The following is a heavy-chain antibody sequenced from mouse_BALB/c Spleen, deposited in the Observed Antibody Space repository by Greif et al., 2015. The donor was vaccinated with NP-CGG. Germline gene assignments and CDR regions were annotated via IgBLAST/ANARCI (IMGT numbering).Heavy chain of an antibody. Sequence: QVHVKQSGAELAKPGASVKMSCKASGYTFTSYWMHWVKQRPGQGLEWIGYINPSTGYTEYNQKFKDKATLTADKSSSTAYMQLSSLTSEDSAVYYCASSYYYGSSYYAMDYWGQGTSVTVSS. CDR3: ASSYYYGSSYYAMDY. V-gene: IGHV1-7*01. CDR1: GYTFTSYW. J-gene: IGHJ4*01. CDR2: INPSTGYT. D-gene: IGHD1-1*01.